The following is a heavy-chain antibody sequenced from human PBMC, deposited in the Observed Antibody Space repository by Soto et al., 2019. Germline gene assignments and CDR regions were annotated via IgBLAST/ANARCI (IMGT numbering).Heavy chain of an antibody. CDR2: ISAYNGNT. CDR3: ARLRVLEGYFDY. CDR1: GYTFTSYG. J-gene: IGHJ4*02. D-gene: IGHD3-3*01. Sequence: DSVKVSCKASGYTFTSYGISWVRQAPGQGLEWMGWISAYNGNTNYAQKLQGRVTMTTDTSTSTAYMELRSLRSDDTAVYYCARLRVLEGYFDYWGQGTMLTVSS. V-gene: IGHV1-18*01.